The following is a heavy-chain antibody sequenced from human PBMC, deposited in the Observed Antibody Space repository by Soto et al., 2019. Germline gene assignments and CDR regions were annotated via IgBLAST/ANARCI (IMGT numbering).Heavy chain of an antibody. Sequence: QVQLQESGPGLVKPSQTLSLTCTVSGGSISSGGYYWSWIRQHPGKGLEWIGYIYYSGSTYYNPSLTSRVTISVDTSKNQFSLKLSSVTAADTAVYYCARKGVTYYYDSSGYPLGYYGMDVWGQGTTVTVSS. D-gene: IGHD3-22*01. CDR1: GGSISSGGYY. CDR3: ARKGVTYYYDSSGYPLGYYGMDV. J-gene: IGHJ6*02. V-gene: IGHV4-31*03. CDR2: IYYSGST.